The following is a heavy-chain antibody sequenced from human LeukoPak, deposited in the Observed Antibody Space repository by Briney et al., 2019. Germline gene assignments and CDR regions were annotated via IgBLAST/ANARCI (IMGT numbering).Heavy chain of an antibody. J-gene: IGHJ4*02. V-gene: IGHV1-8*03. CDR2: MNPNSGNT. D-gene: IGHD6-13*01. CDR3: ATSTGYSSTCYIDY. Sequence: GASVKVSCKASGYTFTSCDINWVRQATGQGLEWMGWMNPNSGNTGYAQKFQGRVTITRDTSISTAYMELSSLTSEDTAVYYCATSTGYSSTCYIDYWGQGTPVTVSS. CDR1: GYTFTSCD.